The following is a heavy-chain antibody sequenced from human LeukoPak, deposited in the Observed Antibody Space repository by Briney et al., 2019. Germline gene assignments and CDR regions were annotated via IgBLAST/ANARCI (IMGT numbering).Heavy chain of an antibody. D-gene: IGHD6-6*01. J-gene: IGHJ4*02. CDR1: GYSIRNGDY. V-gene: IGHV4-38-2*01. CDR3: ARNSSSGFIDY. Sequence: SETLSLTCVVSGYSIRNGDYWGWIRQSPGKGLEWIASMYNSVSIHYNPSLKSRVTILVDTSKNEFSLKMRSVTAADTAVYYCARNSSSGFIDYWGQGTLATVSS. CDR2: MYNSVSI.